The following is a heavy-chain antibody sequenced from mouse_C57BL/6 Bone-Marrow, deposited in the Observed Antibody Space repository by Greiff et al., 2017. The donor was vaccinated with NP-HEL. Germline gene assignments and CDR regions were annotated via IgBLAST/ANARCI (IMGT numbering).Heavy chain of an antibody. D-gene: IGHD1-1*01. J-gene: IGHJ3*01. CDR2: ISRGGGNT. V-gene: IGHV5-9*01. CDR1: GFTFSSYT. Sequence: EVKLLESGGGLVKPGGSLKLSCAASGFTFSSYTMSWVRQTPEQRLEWVATISRGGGNTYYPDSVKGRFTISRDNAKNTLYLQLSSLRSEDTALYYCARRGNYEVFFAYWGQGTLVTVSA. CDR3: ARRGNYEVFFAY.